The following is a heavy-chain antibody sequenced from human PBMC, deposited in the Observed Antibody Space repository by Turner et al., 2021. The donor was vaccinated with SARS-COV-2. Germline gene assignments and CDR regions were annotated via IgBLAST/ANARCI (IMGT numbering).Heavy chain of an antibody. CDR3: ARDLGYPFGGMDV. CDR2: ISYDGSNE. V-gene: IGHV3-30*19. CDR1: GFTFSSYG. J-gene: IGHJ6*02. D-gene: IGHD3-16*01. Sequence: QVQLVESGGGVVQPGMSLDRSCSAPGFTFSSYGMHLVRQALGKGLEWVAVISYDGSNENYAASVKGRFTISRDNSKNTLYLQMNSLSAKDTAVYYCARDLGYPFGGMDVWGQGTTVTVSS.